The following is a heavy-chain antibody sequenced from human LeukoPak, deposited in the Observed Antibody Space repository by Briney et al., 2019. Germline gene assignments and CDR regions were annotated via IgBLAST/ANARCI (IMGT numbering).Heavy chain of an antibody. D-gene: IGHD1-7*01. CDR2: IIPIFGTA. CDR1: GGTFSSYA. V-gene: IGHV1-69*06. Sequence: SVKVSCKASGGTFSSYAISWVRQASGQGLEWMGGIIPIFGTANYAQKFQGRVTITADKSTSTAYMELSSLRSEDTAVYYCARDGVTGTYYNWFDPWGQGTLVTVSS. CDR3: ARDGVTGTYYNWFDP. J-gene: IGHJ5*02.